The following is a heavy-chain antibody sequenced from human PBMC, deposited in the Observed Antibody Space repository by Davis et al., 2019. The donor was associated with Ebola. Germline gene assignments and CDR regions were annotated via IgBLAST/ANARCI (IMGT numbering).Heavy chain of an antibody. CDR2: IRSKANSYAT. Sequence: GESLKISCAASGFNFRSYGMHWVRQAPDKGLEWVGRIRSKANSYATAYAASVKGRFTISRDDSKNTAYLQMNSLKTEDTAVYYCTTTTVTTDYWGQGTLVTVSS. D-gene: IGHD4-17*01. CDR1: GFNFRSYG. J-gene: IGHJ4*02. V-gene: IGHV3-73*01. CDR3: TTTTVTTDY.